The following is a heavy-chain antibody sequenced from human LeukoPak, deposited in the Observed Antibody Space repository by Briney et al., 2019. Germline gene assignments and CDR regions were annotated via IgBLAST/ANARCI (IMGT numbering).Heavy chain of an antibody. CDR2: ISSSSSTI. V-gene: IGHV3-48*01. Sequence: GGSLRLSCAASGFTFSSYRMNWVRQAPGKGLEWVSYISSSSSTIYYADSVKGRFTISRDNAKNSLYLQMNSLRAEDTAVYHCAKDPRRYSRTGGYFDYWGQGTLVTVSS. D-gene: IGHD6-13*01. J-gene: IGHJ4*02. CDR1: GFTFSSYR. CDR3: AKDPRRYSRTGGYFDY.